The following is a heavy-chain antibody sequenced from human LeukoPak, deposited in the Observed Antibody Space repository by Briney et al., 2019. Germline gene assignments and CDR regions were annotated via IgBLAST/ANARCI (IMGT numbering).Heavy chain of an antibody. CDR1: GFTVSSNY. Sequence: SGGSLRLSCAASGFTVSSNYMSWVRQAPGKGLEWVSAISGSGGSTYYADSVKGRFTISRDNSKNTLYLQMNSLRAEDTAVYYCAKDGGSSGYYYYGMDVWGQGTTVTVSS. V-gene: IGHV3-23*01. CDR2: ISGSGGST. D-gene: IGHD2-15*01. CDR3: AKDGGSSGYYYYGMDV. J-gene: IGHJ6*02.